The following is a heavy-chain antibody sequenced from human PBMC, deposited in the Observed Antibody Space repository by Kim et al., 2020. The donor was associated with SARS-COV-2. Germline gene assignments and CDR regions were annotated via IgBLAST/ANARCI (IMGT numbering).Heavy chain of an antibody. CDR2: INPTGGST. CDR3: ARNLATGDY. CDR1: GYTFTNYY. Sequence: ASVKVSCKASGYTFTNYYIHWVRQAPGQGLEWMGIINPTGGSTNYAQKFQGRVTLTTDTSTSTVYMELSSLRSEDSAVYYCARNLATGDYWGQGTLLSVS. V-gene: IGHV1-46*01. J-gene: IGHJ4*02.